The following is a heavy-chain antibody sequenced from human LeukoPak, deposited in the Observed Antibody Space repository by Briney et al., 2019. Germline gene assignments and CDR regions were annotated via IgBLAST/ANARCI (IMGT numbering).Heavy chain of an antibody. J-gene: IGHJ4*02. Sequence: SQTLSLTCTVSGGSISSGGYYWSWIRQPPGKGLEWIGYIYYSGSTNYNPSLKSRVTISVDTSKNQFSLKLSSVTAADTAVYYCARLPYYYDSSGEGYYFDYWGQGTLVTVSS. CDR1: GGSISSGGYY. CDR2: IYYSGST. CDR3: ARLPYYYDSSGEGYYFDY. D-gene: IGHD3-22*01. V-gene: IGHV4-61*08.